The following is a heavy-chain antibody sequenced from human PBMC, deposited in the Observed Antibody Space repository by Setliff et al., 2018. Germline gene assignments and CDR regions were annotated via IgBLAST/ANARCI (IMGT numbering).Heavy chain of an antibody. CDR3: ARGHCSSDRCSAGWFDP. J-gene: IGHJ5*02. Sequence: ASVKVSCKASGYTFTNYGINWVRQAPGQGLEWMGWISAYAQKFQGRVTMTADTPTSTAYMELRSLTSDDTAVYYCARGHCSSDRCSAGWFDPWGQGTLVTVSS. CDR1: GYTFTNYG. CDR2: ISA. V-gene: IGHV1-18*01. D-gene: IGHD2-2*01.